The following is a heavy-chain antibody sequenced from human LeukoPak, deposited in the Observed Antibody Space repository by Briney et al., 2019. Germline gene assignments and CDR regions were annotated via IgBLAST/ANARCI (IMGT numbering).Heavy chain of an antibody. V-gene: IGHV4-4*07. Sequence: SETLSLTCTVSGGSISSYYWSWIRQPAGKGLEWIGRIHTSGSTNYNPSLKSRVTMSVDTSKNQFSLKVTSVTAADTAVYYCARAWQWLPLDPWGQGTLVTVSS. CDR2: IHTSGST. D-gene: IGHD6-19*01. CDR1: GGSISSYY. CDR3: ARAWQWLPLDP. J-gene: IGHJ5*02.